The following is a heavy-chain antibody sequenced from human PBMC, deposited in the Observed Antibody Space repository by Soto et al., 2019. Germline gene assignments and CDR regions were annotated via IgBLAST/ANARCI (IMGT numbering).Heavy chain of an antibody. J-gene: IGHJ6*02. V-gene: IGHV1-8*01. D-gene: IGHD5-18*01. Sequence: QVQLVQSGAEVKKPGASVKVSCKASGYTFTSYDINWVRQATGQGLEWMGWMNPNSGNTGYAQKFHGRVTMTRNTSISTAYMELSSLRSEDTAVYYCARGGYSYGPFYYYYGMDVWGQGTTVTVSS. CDR2: MNPNSGNT. CDR1: GYTFTSYD. CDR3: ARGGYSYGPFYYYYGMDV.